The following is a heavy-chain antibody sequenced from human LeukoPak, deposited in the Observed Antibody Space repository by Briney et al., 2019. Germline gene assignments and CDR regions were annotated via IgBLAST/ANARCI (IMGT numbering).Heavy chain of an antibody. D-gene: IGHD1-7*01. CDR2: INDSGTI. Sequence: PSDTLSLTCAVYGGSFSNYYWSWIRQSPGKGLEWIGEINDSGTINYNPSLMSRVTISVDKSKNQFSLKLSSVTAADTAVYYCARRWNYGRNYYIDVCGKGATVSVSS. V-gene: IGHV4-34*01. J-gene: IGHJ6*03. CDR3: ARRWNYGRNYYIDV. CDR1: GGSFSNYY.